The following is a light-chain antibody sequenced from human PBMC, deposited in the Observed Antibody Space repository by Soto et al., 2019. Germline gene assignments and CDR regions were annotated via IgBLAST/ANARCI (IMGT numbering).Light chain of an antibody. CDR1: QSISTY. CDR2: GAS. Sequence: GARVAITCRASQSISTYLNWYQQKPGKAPNLLIYGASYLQSGVPSRFSGSGSGTDFTLTITSLQLDDFATYYCQQSYSTPLTFGGGTKVDIK. J-gene: IGKJ4*01. V-gene: IGKV1-39*01. CDR3: QQSYSTPLT.